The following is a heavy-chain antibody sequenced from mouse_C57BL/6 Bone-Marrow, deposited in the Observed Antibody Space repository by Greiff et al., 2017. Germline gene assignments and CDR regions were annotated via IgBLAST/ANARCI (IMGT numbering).Heavy chain of an antibody. Sequence: EVMLVESGAELVRPGSSVKMSCKTSGYTFTSYGINWVKQRPGQGLEWIGYIYIGNGYTEYNEKFKGKATLTSDTSSSTAYMQLSSLTSEDSAIYFCAGRVYDSYYVGAMDYWGQGTSVTVSS. D-gene: IGHD2-3*01. CDR3: AGRVYDSYYVGAMDY. J-gene: IGHJ4*01. CDR1: GYTFTSYG. CDR2: IYIGNGYT. V-gene: IGHV1-58*01.